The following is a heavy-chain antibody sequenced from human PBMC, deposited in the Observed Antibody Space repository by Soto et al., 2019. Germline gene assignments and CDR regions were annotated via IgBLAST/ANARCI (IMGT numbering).Heavy chain of an antibody. CDR2: INHSGST. Sequence: SATXSLTCACYGFSFIGYYLSWIRQPPGKGLELIGEINHSGSTNYNPSLKSRVTISVGTSKNQFSLKLSSVTAADTAVYYCERGMGKIDEWGQGTMVTVS. D-gene: IGHD7-27*01. V-gene: IGHV4-34*01. CDR3: ERGMGKIDE. CDR1: GFSFIGYY. J-gene: IGHJ4*02.